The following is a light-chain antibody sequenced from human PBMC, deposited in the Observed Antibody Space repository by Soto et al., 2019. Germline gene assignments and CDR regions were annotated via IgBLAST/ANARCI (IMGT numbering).Light chain of an antibody. CDR2: AAS. CDR1: QTITTF. V-gene: IGKV1-39*01. Sequence: DIQMTQSPSSLSASVGDRVTITCRASQTITTFLNWYQQKPGKAPKLLIYAASKLHSGVPSRFSGSGSGTDFTLTISSLQPEDYATFYCQQSYRAPFTFGRGTKVDIK. J-gene: IGKJ4*01. CDR3: QQSYRAPFT.